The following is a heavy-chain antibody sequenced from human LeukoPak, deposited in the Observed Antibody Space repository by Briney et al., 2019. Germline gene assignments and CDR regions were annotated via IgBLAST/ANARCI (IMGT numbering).Heavy chain of an antibody. J-gene: IGHJ5*02. D-gene: IGHD3-22*01. CDR2: IYYSGST. CDR3: ARHSYDSSGYYPNWFDP. Sequence: SETLSLTCTVSGGSISSSSYYWGWIRQPPGKGLEWIGSIYYSGSTYYNPPLKSRVTISVDTSKNQFSLKLSSVTAADTAVYYCARHSYDSSGYYPNWFDPWGQGTLVTVPS. CDR1: GGSISSSSYY. V-gene: IGHV4-39*01.